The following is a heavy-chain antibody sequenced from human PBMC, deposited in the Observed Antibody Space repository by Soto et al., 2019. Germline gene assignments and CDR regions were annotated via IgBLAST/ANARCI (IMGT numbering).Heavy chain of an antibody. CDR3: AKGSIEYSASVDN. V-gene: IGHV3-23*01. CDR2: ISARGGSS. D-gene: IGHD5-12*01. J-gene: IGHJ4*02. CDR1: GFSFSSYA. Sequence: EVQLLESGGGLVQPGGSLRLSCAASGFSFSSYAMVWVRQAPGKGLEWGSVISARGGSSYFADSVKGRFTISRDNSKNVLSLEMNSLRAEDTAIYVCAKGSIEYSASVDNWGQGTLVIVSS.